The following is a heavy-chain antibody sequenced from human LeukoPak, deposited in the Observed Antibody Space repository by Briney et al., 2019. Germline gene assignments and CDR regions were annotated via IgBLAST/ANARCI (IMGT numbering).Heavy chain of an antibody. CDR3: ARDLAPGDVLVGAIPFDY. CDR1: GYTFTSYG. D-gene: IGHD1-26*01. J-gene: IGHJ4*02. CDR2: ISAYNGNT. Sequence: ASVKVSCKASGYTFTSYGSSWVRQAPGQGLEWMGWISAYNGNTYYAHKLQGRVTMTTDTSTSTAYMELRSLRSDDTAVYYCARDLAPGDVLVGAIPFDYWGQGTLVTVSS. V-gene: IGHV1-18*01.